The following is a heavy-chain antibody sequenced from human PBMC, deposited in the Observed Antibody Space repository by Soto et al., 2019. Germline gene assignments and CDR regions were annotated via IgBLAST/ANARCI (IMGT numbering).Heavy chain of an antibody. CDR1: GYTFTNYG. CDR2: ISAYNGNT. CDR3: ARDLGYYYDSSGFYSYFQY. D-gene: IGHD3-22*01. V-gene: IGHV1-18*01. Sequence: ASVKVSCKPSGYTFTNYGITWVRQAPGQGLEWMGWISAYNGNTGYTQKLQGRVTITTDTSTSTAYMELRSLRSDDTAVYYCARDLGYYYDSSGFYSYFQYWGQGTLVTVSS. J-gene: IGHJ1*01.